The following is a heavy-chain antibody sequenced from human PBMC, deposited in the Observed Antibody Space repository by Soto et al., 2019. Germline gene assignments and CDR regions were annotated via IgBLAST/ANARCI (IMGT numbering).Heavy chain of an antibody. V-gene: IGHV3-33*01. CDR2: IWYDGSNK. CDR3: ARDQEVLLSPDDAFDI. D-gene: IGHD3-10*01. CDR1: GFTFSSYG. J-gene: IGHJ3*02. Sequence: GGSLRLSCAASGFTFSSYGMHWVRQAPGKGLEWVAVIWYDGSNKYYADSVKGRFTISRDNSKNTLYLQMNSLRAEDTAVYYCARDQEVLLSPDDAFDIWGQGTMVTVSS.